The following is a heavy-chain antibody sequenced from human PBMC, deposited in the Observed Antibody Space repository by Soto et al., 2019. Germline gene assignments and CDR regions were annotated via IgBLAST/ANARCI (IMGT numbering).Heavy chain of an antibody. CDR3: ARSDYYDSSGYLAY. Sequence: ASVKVSCKASGGTFSSYAISWVRQAPGQGLEWMGGIIPIFGTANYAQKFQGRVTITADESTSTAYMELRSLRSEDTAVYYCARSDYYDSSGYLAYWGQGTLVTVSS. J-gene: IGHJ4*02. CDR2: IIPIFGTA. CDR1: GGTFSSYA. D-gene: IGHD3-22*01. V-gene: IGHV1-69*13.